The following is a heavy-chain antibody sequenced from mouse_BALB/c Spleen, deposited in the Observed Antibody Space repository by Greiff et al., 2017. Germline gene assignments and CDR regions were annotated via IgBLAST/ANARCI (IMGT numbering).Heavy chain of an antibody. J-gene: IGHJ3*01. CDR3: TRVGNGWFAY. CDR2: IRLKSNNYAT. D-gene: IGHD3-1*01. V-gene: IGHV6-6*02. CDR1: GFTFSNYW. Sequence: VQLKESGGGLVQPGGSMKLSCVASGFTFSNYWMNWVRQSPEKGLEWVAEIRLKSNNYATHYAESVKGRFTISRDDSKSSVYMQMNNLRAEDTGIYYCTRVGNGWFAYWGQGTLVTVSA.